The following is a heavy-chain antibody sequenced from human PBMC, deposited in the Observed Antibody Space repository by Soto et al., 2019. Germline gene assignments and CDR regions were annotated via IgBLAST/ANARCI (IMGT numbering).Heavy chain of an antibody. J-gene: IGHJ4*02. Sequence: PGGSLRLSCAASGFTFDDYAMHWVRQAPGKGLEWVSGISWNSGSIGYADSVKGRFTISRDNAKNSLYLQMNSLRAEDTALYYCAKSVSSSWSYYFDYWGQGTLVTVSS. D-gene: IGHD6-13*01. CDR1: GFTFDDYA. CDR2: ISWNSGSI. CDR3: AKSVSSSWSYYFDY. V-gene: IGHV3-9*01.